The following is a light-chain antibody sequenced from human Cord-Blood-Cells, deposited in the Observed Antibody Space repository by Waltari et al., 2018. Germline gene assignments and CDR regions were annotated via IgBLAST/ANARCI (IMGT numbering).Light chain of an antibody. CDR2: EGS. CDR3: CSYAGSSTWV. V-gene: IGLV2-23*01. J-gene: IGLJ3*02. CDR1: SSDVGSYNL. Sequence: QSALTQPASVSGSPGQSITISCPGTSSDVGSYNLVSWYQQHPGKAPKLMIYEGSKRPSRVSNRFSGSKSGNTAALTNSGLQAEDEADYYCCSYAGSSTWVFGGGTKLTVL.